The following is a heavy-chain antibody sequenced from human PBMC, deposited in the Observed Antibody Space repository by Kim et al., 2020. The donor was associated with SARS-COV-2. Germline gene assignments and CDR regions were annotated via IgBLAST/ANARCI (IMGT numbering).Heavy chain of an antibody. V-gene: IGHV1-8*01. D-gene: IGHD3-16*01. CDR1: GYTFTSYD. Sequence: ASVKVSCKASGYTFTSYDINWVRQATGQGLEWMGWMNPNSGNTGYAQKFQGRVTMTRNTSISTAYMELSSLRSEDTAVYYCARVPPPFYGGGGYYYYGMDVWGQGTTVTVSS. CDR2: MNPNSGNT. CDR3: ARVPPPFYGGGGYYYYGMDV. J-gene: IGHJ6*02.